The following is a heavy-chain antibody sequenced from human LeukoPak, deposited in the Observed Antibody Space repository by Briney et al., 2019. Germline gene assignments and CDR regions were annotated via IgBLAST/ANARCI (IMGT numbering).Heavy chain of an antibody. CDR2: IYYSGGT. J-gene: IGHJ4*02. D-gene: IGHD4-17*01. CDR3: ARGPDYGDYGGFDY. CDR1: GGSISSGGYY. Sequence: SETLSLTCTVSGGSISSGGYYWSWIRQHPGKGLEWIGYIYYSGGTYYNPSLKSRVTISVDTSKNQFSLKLSSVTAADTAVYYCARGPDYGDYGGFDYWGQGTLVTVSS. V-gene: IGHV4-31*03.